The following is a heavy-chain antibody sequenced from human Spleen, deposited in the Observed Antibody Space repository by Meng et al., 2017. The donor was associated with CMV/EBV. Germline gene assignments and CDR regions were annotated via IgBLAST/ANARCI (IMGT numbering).Heavy chain of an antibody. Sequence: SVKVSCKASGGTLISYSVNWVRQAPGQGLQWMGGIIPIANTANYAQTFQGRVTITADKYTNTAYMEVSNLRSEDTAVYYCAREPPPRGSGSYYRSGFFDSWGQGTPVTVSS. V-gene: IGHV1-69*06. J-gene: IGHJ4*02. CDR3: AREPPPRGSGSYYRSGFFDS. D-gene: IGHD3-10*01. CDR2: IIPIANTA. CDR1: GGTLISYS.